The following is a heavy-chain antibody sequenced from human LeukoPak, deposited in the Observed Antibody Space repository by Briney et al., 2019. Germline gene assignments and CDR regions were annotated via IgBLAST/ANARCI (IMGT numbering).Heavy chain of an antibody. CDR1: GYTFTDYY. D-gene: IGHD6-19*01. V-gene: IGHV1-2*02. CDR2: IHPNSGGT. Sequence: AASVKVSCKSSGYTFTDYYMHWVRQAPGQGLEWMGWIHPNSGGTNSAQNFQGRVTMTRDTSITTAYMELSRLKSDDTAVYYCARQFGSGWYFDYWGQGTLVTVSS. CDR3: ARQFGSGWYFDY. J-gene: IGHJ4*02.